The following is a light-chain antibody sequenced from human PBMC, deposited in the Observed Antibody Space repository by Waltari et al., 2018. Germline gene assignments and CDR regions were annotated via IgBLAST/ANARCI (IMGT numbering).Light chain of an antibody. CDR3: QSYDSTLGGWGV. J-gene: IGLJ2*01. CDR1: SFNIGTSYD. Sequence: QSVLTQPPSVSGAPGQRVTISCTGSSFNIGTSYDVHWYQQLPGAAPKLLSYNNNNRPSGVPDRFLGSTSGTSASLTITGLQPEDEADYYCQSYDSTLGGWGVFGGGTKLTVL. CDR2: NNN. V-gene: IGLV1-40*01.